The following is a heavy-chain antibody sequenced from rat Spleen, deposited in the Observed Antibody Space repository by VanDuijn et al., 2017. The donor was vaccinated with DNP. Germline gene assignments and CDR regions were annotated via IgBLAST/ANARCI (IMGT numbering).Heavy chain of an antibody. Sequence: QVQLKESGPGLVQPSQTLSLTCTVSGFSLTSNNVHWVRQPPGKGLEWVGAMWSGGSPVFNSALRSRLSISRDTSQSQVFLKMNSVQTEDSAMYFCARSLATVVPTGAMDVWGQGTSVTVSS. CDR2: MWSGGSP. D-gene: IGHD1-12*02. CDR1: GFSLTSNN. J-gene: IGHJ4*01. V-gene: IGHV2-1*01. CDR3: ARSLATVVPTGAMDV.